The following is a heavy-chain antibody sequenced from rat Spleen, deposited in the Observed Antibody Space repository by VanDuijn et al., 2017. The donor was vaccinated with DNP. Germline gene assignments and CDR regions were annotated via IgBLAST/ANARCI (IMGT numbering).Heavy chain of an antibody. CDR2: ISYDGGRT. J-gene: IGHJ2*01. CDR3: ARHVLPLRVWDY. CDR1: GFTFSDYY. D-gene: IGHD1-4*01. V-gene: IGHV5-22*01. Sequence: EVQLVESGGGLVQPGRSLKLSCAASGFTFSDYYLAWVRQAPTKGLEWVAYISYDGGRTYYGDSVRGRFTISRDNAKSILYLQMNSLRSEDMATYYCARHVLPLRVWDYWGQGVMVTVSS.